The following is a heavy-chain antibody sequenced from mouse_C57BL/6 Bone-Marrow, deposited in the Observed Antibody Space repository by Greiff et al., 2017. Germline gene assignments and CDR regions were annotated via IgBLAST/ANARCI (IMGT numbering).Heavy chain of an antibody. D-gene: IGHD3-2*02. J-gene: IGHJ3*01. CDR3: TPDSSGPPWFAY. CDR1: GFNIKDDY. Sequence: VQLQQSGAELVRPGASVKLSCTASGFNIKDDYMHWVKQRPEQGLEWIGWIDPENGDTEYASKFQGKATITAYTSSNTAYLQLSSLTSEDTAVYYCTPDSSGPPWFAYWGQGTLVTVSA. V-gene: IGHV14-4*01. CDR2: IDPENGDT.